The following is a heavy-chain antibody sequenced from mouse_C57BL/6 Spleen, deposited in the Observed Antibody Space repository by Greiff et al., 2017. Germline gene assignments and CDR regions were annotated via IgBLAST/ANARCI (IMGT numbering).Heavy chain of an antibody. D-gene: IGHD1-1*01. V-gene: IGHV1-53*01. CDR2: INPSNGGT. CDR3: ARSYGSSSSWFAY. CDR1: GYTFTSYW. Sequence: VQLQQSGPELVKPGASVKLSCKASGYTFTSYWMYWVKQRPGQGLEWIGNINPSNGGTNYNEKFKSKATLTVDKSSSTAYMQLSSLTSEDSAVYDCARSYGSSSSWFAYWGQGTLVTVSA. J-gene: IGHJ3*01.